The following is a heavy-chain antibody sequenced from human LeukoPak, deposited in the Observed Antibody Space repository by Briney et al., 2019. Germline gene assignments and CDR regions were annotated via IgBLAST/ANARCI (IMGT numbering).Heavy chain of an antibody. CDR2: INHSGST. J-gene: IGHJ5*02. D-gene: IGHD2-2*01. Sequence: SETLSLTCAVYGGSFSGYYWSWIRQPPGKGLEWIGEINHSGSTNYNPSLKSRVTISVDTSKNQFSLKLSSVTAADTAVYYCARATNCSSTSCDRINWFDPWGQGTLVTVSS. CDR3: ARATNCSSTSCDRINWFDP. CDR1: GGSFSGYY. V-gene: IGHV4-34*01.